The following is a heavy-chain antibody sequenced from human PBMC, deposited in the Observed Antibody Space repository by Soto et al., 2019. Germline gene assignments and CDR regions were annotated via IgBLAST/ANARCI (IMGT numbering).Heavy chain of an antibody. J-gene: IGHJ4*02. V-gene: IGHV3-23*01. Sequence: EVQLLESGGGLVQPGGSLRLSCAASGFTFSSYAMSWVRQAPGKGLEWVSAISGSGGSTYYADSVKGRFTISRDNSKNTRYLQMNSLRAEDTAVYYCAKGVRGGTAAGPIDYWGQGTLVTVSS. CDR1: GFTFSSYA. CDR2: ISGSGGST. D-gene: IGHD6-13*01. CDR3: AKGVRGGTAAGPIDY.